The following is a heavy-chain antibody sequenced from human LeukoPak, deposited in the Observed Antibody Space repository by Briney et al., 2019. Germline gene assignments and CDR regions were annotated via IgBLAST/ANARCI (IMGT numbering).Heavy chain of an antibody. J-gene: IGHJ4*02. Sequence: SVKVSCKASGGTFSSYAISWVRQAPGQGLEWMGGIIPILGTANYAQKFQGRVTITADESTSTAYMELSSLRSEDTAVYYCAREETNAYYYDSSGYPPNYYFDYWGQGTLVTVSS. CDR3: AREETNAYYYDSSGYPPNYYFDY. CDR1: GGTFSSYA. D-gene: IGHD3-22*01. CDR2: IIPILGTA. V-gene: IGHV1-69*13.